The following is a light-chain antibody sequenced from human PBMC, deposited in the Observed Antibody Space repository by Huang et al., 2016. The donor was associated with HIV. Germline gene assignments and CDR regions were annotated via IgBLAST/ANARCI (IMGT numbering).Light chain of an antibody. V-gene: IGKV1-16*02. CDR1: QAIRKL. CDR2: AAS. Sequence: DIQMTQSPSSLSASIGDRVTITCRAIQAIRKLLAWIQQKPGKAPRCLIYAASSLRSGVPSKFSGSGSGTEFTLTINSVQAEDFATYYCQQYKNYPFTFGLGTRLEIK. J-gene: IGKJ5*01. CDR3: QQYKNYPFT.